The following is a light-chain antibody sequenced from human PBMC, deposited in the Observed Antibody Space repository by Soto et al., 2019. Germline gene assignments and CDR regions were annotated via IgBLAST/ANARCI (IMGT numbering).Light chain of an antibody. V-gene: IGLV1-40*01. Sequence: QSVLTQPPSVSGAPGQRVTISCTGSSSNIGAGYDVHWYQQLPGTAPKLLIYGNSNRPSGVPDRFSGSKSGTSASLAITGLQAEEEADYYCQSYDSSLSGGIFGTGTKVTVL. CDR3: QSYDSSLSGGI. J-gene: IGLJ1*01. CDR2: GNS. CDR1: SSNIGAGYD.